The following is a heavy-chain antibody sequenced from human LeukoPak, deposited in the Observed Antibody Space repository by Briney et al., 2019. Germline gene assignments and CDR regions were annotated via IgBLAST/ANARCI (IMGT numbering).Heavy chain of an antibody. V-gene: IGHV4-4*07. J-gene: IGHJ6*02. Sequence: SETLSLTCTVSGGSISSSYWSWIRQPAGKGPEWIGQIYASGSTNYNPSLKSRVTMSVDTSKNQFSLKLSSVTAADTAVYYCARDTWKAYFDSGTYQTTYYGMDFWGQGTTVTVSS. CDR1: GGSISSSY. D-gene: IGHD3-10*01. CDR3: ARDTWKAYFDSGTYQTTYYGMDF. CDR2: IYASGST.